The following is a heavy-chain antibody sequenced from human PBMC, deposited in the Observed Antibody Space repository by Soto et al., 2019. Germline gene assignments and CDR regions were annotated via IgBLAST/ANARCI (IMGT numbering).Heavy chain of an antibody. Sequence: SETLSLTCTVSGGSISSYYWSWIRQPAGKGLEWIGRIYTSGSTNYNPSLKSRVTMSVDTSKNQFSLKLSSVTAADTAVYYCARGSYDPHYYYYGMDVWGQGTTVTVS. CDR2: IYTSGST. V-gene: IGHV4-4*07. D-gene: IGHD3-22*01. J-gene: IGHJ6*02. CDR3: ARGSYDPHYYYYGMDV. CDR1: GGSISSYY.